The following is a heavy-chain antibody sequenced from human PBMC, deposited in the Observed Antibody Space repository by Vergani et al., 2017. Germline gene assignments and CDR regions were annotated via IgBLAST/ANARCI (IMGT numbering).Heavy chain of an antibody. CDR2: INPNSGGT. D-gene: IGHD6-13*01. V-gene: IGHV1-2*04. Sequence: QVQLVQSGAEVKKPGASVKVSCKASGYTFTGYYMHWVRQAPGQGLEWMGWINPNSGGTNYAQKFQGWVTMTRDTSISTAYMELSRLRSDDTAVYYCARDRGIAAAGTVHYYYYGMDVWGQGTTVTVSS. CDR1: GYTFTGYY. CDR3: ARDRGIAAAGTVHYYYYGMDV. J-gene: IGHJ6*02.